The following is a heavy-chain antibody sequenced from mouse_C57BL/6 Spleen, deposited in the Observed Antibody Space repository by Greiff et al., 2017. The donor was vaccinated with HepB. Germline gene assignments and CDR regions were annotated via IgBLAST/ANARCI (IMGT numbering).Heavy chain of an antibody. Sequence: QIQLQQPGAELVKPGASVKMSCKASGYTFTSYWITWVKQRPGQGLEWIGDIYPGSGSTNYNEKFKSKATLTVDTSSSTAYMQLSSLTSEDSAVYYCAREGFGYDPSWFAYWGQGTLVTVSA. V-gene: IGHV1-55*01. CDR2: IYPGSGST. J-gene: IGHJ3*01. CDR1: GYTFTSYW. CDR3: AREGFGYDPSWFAY. D-gene: IGHD2-3*01.